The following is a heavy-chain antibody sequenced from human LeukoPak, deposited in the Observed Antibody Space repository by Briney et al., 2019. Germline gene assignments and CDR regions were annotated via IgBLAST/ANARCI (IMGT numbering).Heavy chain of an antibody. V-gene: IGHV1-69*06. CDR1: GGTFSSYA. J-gene: IGHJ4*02. Sequence: EASVTVSCMACGGTFSSYAMSWVRQAPGQGVEGMGGIITIFGTAKYAQKFQGRDTITADKSTSTAYMELSSLRSEDTAVYYCARAPLGELSPYYWGQGTLVTVSS. CDR3: ARAPLGELSPYY. D-gene: IGHD3-16*02. CDR2: IITIFGTA.